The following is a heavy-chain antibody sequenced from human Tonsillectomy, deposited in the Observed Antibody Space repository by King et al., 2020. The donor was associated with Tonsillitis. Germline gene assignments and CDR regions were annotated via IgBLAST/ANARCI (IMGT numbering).Heavy chain of an antibody. Sequence: VQLVESGGGLVKPGGSLRLSCAASGFTFSTAWMTWVRQAPGKGLEWVGRIKSKTDGGTTDYAAPVKGRFSISRDDSKNTLYLQMNSLKIEDTAVYYCTSATGGGDGLDAWGQGTTVTVSS. D-gene: IGHD2-8*02. CDR1: GFTFSTAW. CDR2: IKSKTDGGTT. J-gene: IGHJ6*02. CDR3: TSATGGGDGLDA. V-gene: IGHV3-15*01.